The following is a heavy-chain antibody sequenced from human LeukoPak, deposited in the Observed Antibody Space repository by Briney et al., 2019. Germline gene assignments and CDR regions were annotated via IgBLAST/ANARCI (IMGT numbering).Heavy chain of an antibody. CDR2: ISWNSGSI. J-gene: IGHJ6*03. Sequence: PGGSLRLSCAASGFTFDDYAMHWVRHAPGKGLEWVSGISWNSGSIVYADSVKGRFTISRDNAKNSLYLQMNSLRAEDTALYYCAKDGIAAAGTPNYYYYMDVWGKGTTVTVSS. V-gene: IGHV3-9*01. CDR1: GFTFDDYA. CDR3: AKDGIAAAGTPNYYYYMDV. D-gene: IGHD6-13*01.